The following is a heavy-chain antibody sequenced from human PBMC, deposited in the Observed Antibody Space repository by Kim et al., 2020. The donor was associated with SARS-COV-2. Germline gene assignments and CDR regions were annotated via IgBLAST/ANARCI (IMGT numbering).Heavy chain of an antibody. CDR3: ARAGWELLGYYYYYGMDV. CDR2: IGTAGDT. D-gene: IGHD1-26*01. CDR1: GFTFSSYD. V-gene: IGHV3-13*01. Sequence: GGSLRLSCAASGFTFSSYDMHWVRQATGKGLEWVSAIGTAGDTYYPGSVKGRFTISRENAKNSLYLQMNSLRAGDTAVYYCARAGWELLGYYYYYGMDVWGQGTTVTVSS. J-gene: IGHJ6*02.